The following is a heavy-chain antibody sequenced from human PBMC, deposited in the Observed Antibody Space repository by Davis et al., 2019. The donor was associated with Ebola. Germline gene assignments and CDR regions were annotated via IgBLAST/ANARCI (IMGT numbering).Heavy chain of an antibody. D-gene: IGHD5-18*01. Sequence: AASVKVSCKTFGYTFTSYGITWVRQAPGQGLEWMGWMNPNSGNTGYAQKFQGRVTMTRDTSRTTAYMELSSLTSEDTAVYFCARERNSLGSDFWGQGTLISVSS. V-gene: IGHV1-8*01. CDR3: ARERNSLGSDF. CDR1: GYTFTSYG. CDR2: MNPNSGNT. J-gene: IGHJ4*02.